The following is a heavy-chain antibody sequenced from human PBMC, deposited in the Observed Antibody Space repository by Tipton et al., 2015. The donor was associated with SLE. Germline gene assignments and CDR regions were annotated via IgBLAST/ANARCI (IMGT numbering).Heavy chain of an antibody. CDR2: IKQDGSDQ. J-gene: IGHJ6*02. D-gene: IGHD2-21*02. CDR3: ARDSVTADVYYYYGMDV. CDR1: GFTFRNYW. Sequence: SLRLSCAASGFTFRNYWMSWVRQAPGKGLEWVANIKQDGSDQDYVGSLRGRFTISRDNAENSLYLQMNSLRAEDTALYYCARDSVTADVYYYYGMDVWGQGTTVTVSS. V-gene: IGHV3-7*03.